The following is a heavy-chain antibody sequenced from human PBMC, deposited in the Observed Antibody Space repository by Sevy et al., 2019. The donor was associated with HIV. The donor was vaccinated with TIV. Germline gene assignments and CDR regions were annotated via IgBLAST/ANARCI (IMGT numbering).Heavy chain of an antibody. CDR2: FDPEDGET. Sequence: ASVKVSCKVSGKKVTQLAMHWVRQAPGKGLEWMATFDPEDGETFYAQNFQGRVTMTEDTSRDTAYMELSSLRSEDAAVYYCATTKDYYESSGSLFDDWGQGTLVTVSS. J-gene: IGHJ4*02. CDR1: GKKVTQLA. D-gene: IGHD3-22*01. CDR3: ATTKDYYESSGSLFDD. V-gene: IGHV1-24*01.